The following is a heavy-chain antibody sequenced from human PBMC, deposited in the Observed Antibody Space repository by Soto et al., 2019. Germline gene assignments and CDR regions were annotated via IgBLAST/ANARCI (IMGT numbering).Heavy chain of an antibody. J-gene: IGHJ3*02. CDR2: ISGSGGST. D-gene: IGHD2-15*01. CDR3: AKAGWWPSGGKAFDI. CDR1: GFTFSSYA. Sequence: GESLKISCAASGFTFSSYAMSWVRQAPGKGLEWVSAISGSGGSTYYADSVKGRFTISRDNSKNTLYLQMNSLRAEDTAVYYCAKAGWWPSGGKAFDIWGQGTMVTVSS. V-gene: IGHV3-23*01.